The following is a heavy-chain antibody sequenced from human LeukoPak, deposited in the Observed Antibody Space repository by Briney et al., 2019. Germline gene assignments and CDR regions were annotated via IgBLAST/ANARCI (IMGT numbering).Heavy chain of an antibody. Sequence: GGSLRLSCAASGFTFSTYGMHWVRQAPGKGLEWVAFIRYDRSTKHYADSVKGRFTISRDNAKNSLYLQMNSLRAEDTAVYYCARADWDTAMIDYWGQGTLVTVSS. D-gene: IGHD5-18*01. CDR2: IRYDRSTK. CDR1: GFTFSTYG. V-gene: IGHV3-30*02. CDR3: ARADWDTAMIDY. J-gene: IGHJ4*02.